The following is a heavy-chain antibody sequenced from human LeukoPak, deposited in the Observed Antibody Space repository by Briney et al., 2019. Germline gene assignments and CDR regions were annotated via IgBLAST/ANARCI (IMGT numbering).Heavy chain of an antibody. V-gene: IGHV1-18*04. CDR2: ISAYNGNT. J-gene: IGHJ5*02. CDR3: ARDRGYCSGGSCYRNWFDP. D-gene: IGHD2-15*01. CDR1: GYTFTSYG. Sequence: APVKVSCKASGYTFTSYGISWVRQAPGQGLEWMGWISAYNGNTNYAQKLQGRVTMTTDTSTSTAYMELRSLRSDDTAVYYCARDRGYCSGGSCYRNWFDPWGQGTLVTVSS.